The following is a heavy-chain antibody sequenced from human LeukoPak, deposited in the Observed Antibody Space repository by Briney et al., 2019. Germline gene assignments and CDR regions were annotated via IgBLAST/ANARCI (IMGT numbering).Heavy chain of an antibody. CDR3: ARSIYCSGGSCYSGYAFDI. CDR2: ISSSSSYI. V-gene: IGHV3-21*01. Sequence: GGSLRLSCAASGFTFSSYSMNWVRQAPGKGLEWVSSISSSSSYIYYADSVKGRFTISRDNAKNSLYLQMNSLRVEDTAVYYCARSIYCSGGSCYSGYAFDIWGQGTMVTVSS. J-gene: IGHJ3*02. CDR1: GFTFSSYS. D-gene: IGHD2-15*01.